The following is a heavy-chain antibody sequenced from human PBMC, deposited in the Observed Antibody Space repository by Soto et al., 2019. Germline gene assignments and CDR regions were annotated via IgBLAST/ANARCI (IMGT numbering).Heavy chain of an antibody. CDR2: IIPIFGTA. D-gene: IGHD5-12*01. CDR1: GGTFSSYA. V-gene: IGHV1-69*13. Sequence: SVKVSCKASGGTFSSYAISWVRQAPGQGLEWMGGIIPIFGTANYAQKFQGRVTITADESTSTAYMELSSLRSEDMAVYYCARVSGYSGYDPLDAFDIWGQGTMVTVSS. J-gene: IGHJ3*02. CDR3: ARVSGYSGYDPLDAFDI.